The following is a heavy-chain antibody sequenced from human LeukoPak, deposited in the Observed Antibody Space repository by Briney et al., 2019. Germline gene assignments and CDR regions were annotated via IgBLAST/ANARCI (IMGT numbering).Heavy chain of an antibody. Sequence: GGSLRLTCAVSGFTVSSNYMSEVRQAPGKGLEWVSVIDSGGRTYYADSVKGRFTIFRDNSKNTLYLQMNSLRAEDTAVYYCARHSSSWYFAFDIWGQGTMVTVSS. CDR2: IDSGGRT. CDR3: ARHSSSWYFAFDI. J-gene: IGHJ3*02. V-gene: IGHV3-53*01. CDR1: GFTVSSNY. D-gene: IGHD6-13*01.